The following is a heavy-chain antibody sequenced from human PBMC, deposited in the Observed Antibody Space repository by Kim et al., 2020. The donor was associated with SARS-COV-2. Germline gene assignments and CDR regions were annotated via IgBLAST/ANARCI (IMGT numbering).Heavy chain of an antibody. Sequence: SVKVSCKASGGTFSSYAISWVRQAPGQGLEWMGGIIPIFGTANYAQKFQGRVTITADESTSTAYMELSSLRSEDTAVYYCARGTKMVRGVIPWDIDYWGQGTLVTVSS. CDR1: GGTFSSYA. V-gene: IGHV1-69*13. CDR2: IIPIFGTA. CDR3: ARGTKMVRGVIPWDIDY. J-gene: IGHJ4*02. D-gene: IGHD3-10*01.